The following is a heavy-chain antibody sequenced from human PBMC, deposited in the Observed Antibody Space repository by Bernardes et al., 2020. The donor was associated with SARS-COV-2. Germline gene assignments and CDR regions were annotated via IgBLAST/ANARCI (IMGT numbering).Heavy chain of an antibody. V-gene: IGHV3-23*01. Sequence: GGSLRLSCAASGFTFSSYAMTWVRQAPGKGLEWVSAIRGSGGSTYYADSVKGRFTISRDNSKNTLYLQMNSLRAEDTAVYYCAKDQSSGRYGDAFDIWGQGTMVTVSS. CDR2: IRGSGGST. J-gene: IGHJ3*02. CDR3: AKDQSSGRYGDAFDI. CDR1: GFTFSSYA. D-gene: IGHD6-19*01.